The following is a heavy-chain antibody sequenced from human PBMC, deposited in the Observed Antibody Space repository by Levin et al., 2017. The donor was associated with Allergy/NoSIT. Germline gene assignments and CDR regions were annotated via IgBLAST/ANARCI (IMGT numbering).Heavy chain of an antibody. D-gene: IGHD4-23*01. Sequence: ASVKVSCKASGYTFTGYYMHWVRQAPGQGLEWMGWINPNSGGTNYAQKFQGRVTMTRDTSISTAYMELSRLRSDDTAVYYCARDLRRYSEYYFDYWGQGTLVTVSS. CDR1: GYTFTGYY. CDR3: ARDLRRYSEYYFDY. V-gene: IGHV1-2*02. CDR2: INPNSGGT. J-gene: IGHJ4*02.